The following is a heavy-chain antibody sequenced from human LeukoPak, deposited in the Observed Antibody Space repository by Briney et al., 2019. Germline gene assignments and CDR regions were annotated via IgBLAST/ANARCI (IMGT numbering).Heavy chain of an antibody. V-gene: IGHV3-11*05. CDR2: ISSGSSYT. Sequence: GRSLRPSFAASGFTFSDYYMSWIRQAPGKGLEWVSYISSGSSYTNNADSVKGRFTISRDNAKNSLYLQMNSLRAEDTAVYYCARGRQPDCWGQGTLVTVSS. D-gene: IGHD2-2*01. CDR3: ARGRQPDC. J-gene: IGHJ4*02. CDR1: GFTFSDYY.